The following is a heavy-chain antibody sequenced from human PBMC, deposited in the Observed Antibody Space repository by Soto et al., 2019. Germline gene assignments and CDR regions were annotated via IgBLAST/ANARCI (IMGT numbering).Heavy chain of an antibody. CDR2: INPSAGST. Sequence: ASVKVSCKASGYTFTSYYMHWVRQAPGQGLEWMGIINPSAGSTSYAQKFQGRVTITRDTSTSTVYMELSSLRSEDTAVYYCTRRDGYNPIDYWGQGTLVTVSS. CDR3: TRRDGYNPIDY. J-gene: IGHJ4*02. V-gene: IGHV1-46*03. CDR1: GYTFTSYY. D-gene: IGHD5-12*01.